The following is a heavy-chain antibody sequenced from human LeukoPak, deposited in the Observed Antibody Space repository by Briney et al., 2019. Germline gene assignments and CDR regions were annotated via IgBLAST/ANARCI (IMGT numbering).Heavy chain of an antibody. V-gene: IGHV4-4*07. CDR2: IYTSGST. J-gene: IGHJ5*02. Sequence: SETPSLTCTVSGGSISSYYWSWIRQPAGKGLEWIGRIYTSGSTNYNPSLKSRVTMSVDTSKSQFSLKLSSVTAADSAVYYCARDQGFGELFGDNWFDPWGQGTLVTVSS. D-gene: IGHD3-10*01. CDR3: ARDQGFGELFGDNWFDP. CDR1: GGSISSYY.